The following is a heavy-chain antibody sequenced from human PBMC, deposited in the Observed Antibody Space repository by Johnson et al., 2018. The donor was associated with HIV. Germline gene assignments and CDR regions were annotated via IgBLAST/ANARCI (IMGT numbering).Heavy chain of an antibody. D-gene: IGHD2-21*02. CDR3: ARGAPQWWLLFGDFDI. V-gene: IGHV3-9*01. J-gene: IGHJ3*02. CDR2: LSWNSGSI. Sequence: VQLVESGGGLVQPGRSLRLSCAASGFTFDDYAMHWVRQAPGKGLEWVSGLSWNSGSIGYADSVKGRFTISRDNSKNTLYLQMNRLRAEDTAVSYCARGAPQWWLLFGDFDIWCQGTMVTVSS. CDR1: GFTFDDYA.